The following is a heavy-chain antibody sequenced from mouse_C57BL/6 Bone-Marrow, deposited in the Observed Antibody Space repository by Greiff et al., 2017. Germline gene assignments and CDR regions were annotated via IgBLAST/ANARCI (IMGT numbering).Heavy chain of an antibody. CDR3: TRDYDSRRDYAMDY. J-gene: IGHJ4*01. Sequence: EVKLMESGGGLVQPGGSMKLSCAASGFTFSDAWMDWVRQSPEKGLEWVAEIRNKANNHATYYAESVKGRFTISRDDSKSSVYLQMNSLRAEDTGIYYGTRDYDSRRDYAMDYWGQGTAVTVSS. CDR1: GFTFSDAW. D-gene: IGHD1-1*01. CDR2: IRNKANNHAT. V-gene: IGHV6-6*01.